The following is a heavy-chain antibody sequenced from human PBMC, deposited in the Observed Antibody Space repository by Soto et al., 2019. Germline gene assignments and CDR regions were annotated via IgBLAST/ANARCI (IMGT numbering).Heavy chain of an antibody. J-gene: IGHJ6*02. D-gene: IGHD3-16*01. V-gene: IGHV1-58*01. CDR3: AADKVKKGLGGYYYYGMDV. CDR1: GFTFTSSA. CDR2: IVVGSGNT. Sequence: VASVKVSCKASGFTFTSSAVQWVRQARGQRLEWIGWIVVGSGNTNYAQKFQERVTITRDMSTSTAYMELSSLRSEDTAVYYCAADKVKKGLGGYYYYGMDVWGQGTTVTVSS.